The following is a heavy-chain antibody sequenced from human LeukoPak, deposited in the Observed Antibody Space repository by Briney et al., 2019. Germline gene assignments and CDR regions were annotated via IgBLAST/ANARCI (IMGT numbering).Heavy chain of an antibody. J-gene: IGHJ3*02. CDR1: GVSITTYY. V-gene: IGHV4-59*12. Sequence: SETLSLTCTVSGVSITTYYWNWVRQPPGKGLEWIGNIFYSGSTYYSPSLKSRVTISLDTSRNQFSLKLTSVTAADTAVYYCAKSNGYGLVDIWGQGTMVTVSS. CDR3: AKSNGYGLVDI. D-gene: IGHD3-10*01. CDR2: IFYSGST.